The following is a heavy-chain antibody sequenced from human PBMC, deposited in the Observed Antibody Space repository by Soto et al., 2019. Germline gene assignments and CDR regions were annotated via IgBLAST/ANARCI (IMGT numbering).Heavy chain of an antibody. J-gene: IGHJ5*02. D-gene: IGHD6-6*01. V-gene: IGHV4-39*01. CDR2: IYYSGST. Sequence: SETLSLTCTVSGGSISSSSYYWGWIRQPPGKGLEWIGSIYYSGSTYYNPYLKSRVTISVDTSKHLFSLKLSSVTAADTAVYYCARHSLEYSPFEDWFDHWGQGPLVTVSS. CDR3: ARHSLEYSPFEDWFDH. CDR1: GGSISSSSYY.